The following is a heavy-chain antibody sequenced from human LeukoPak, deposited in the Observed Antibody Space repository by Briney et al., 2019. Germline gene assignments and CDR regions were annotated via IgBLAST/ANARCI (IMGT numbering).Heavy chain of an antibody. Sequence: SEPLSLTCTVSGGSISSYYWSWIRQPAGKGLEWIGRIYTSGSTNYNPSLKSRVTMSVDTSKNQFSLKLSSVTAADTAVYYCARAAPAFEAAAGTDALDIWGQGTMVTVSS. V-gene: IGHV4-4*07. D-gene: IGHD6-13*01. CDR2: IYTSGST. CDR3: ARAAPAFEAAAGTDALDI. J-gene: IGHJ3*02. CDR1: GGSISSYY.